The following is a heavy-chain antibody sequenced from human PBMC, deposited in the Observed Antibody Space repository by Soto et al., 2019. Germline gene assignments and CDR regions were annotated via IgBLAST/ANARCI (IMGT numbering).Heavy chain of an antibody. J-gene: IGHJ6*03. CDR2: ISSSSSTI. CDR1: GFTFSSYS. D-gene: IGHD3-3*01. CDR3: ARSAARAPHDFWSGYYQTQYYYYYMDV. V-gene: IGHV3-48*01. Sequence: GGSLRLSCAASGFTFSSYSMNWVRQAPGKGLEWVSYISSSSSTIYYADSVKGRFTISRDNAKNSLYLQMNSLRAEETAVYYGARSAARAPHDFWSGYYQTQYYYYYMDVWGKGTTVTVSS.